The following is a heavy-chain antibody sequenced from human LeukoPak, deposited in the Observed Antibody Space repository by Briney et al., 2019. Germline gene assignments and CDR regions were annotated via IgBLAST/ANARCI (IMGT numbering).Heavy chain of an antibody. Sequence: PSETLSLTCTVSGGSISSYYWSWIRQPPGKGLEWLGYIYYSGSIKYNPSLKSRVTMSVDTSKNQFSLKLSSVTAAATAVYYCARGSWIQSSPAIYYFDYWGQGTLVTVSS. CDR3: ARGSWIQSSPAIYYFDY. D-gene: IGHD5-18*01. J-gene: IGHJ4*02. V-gene: IGHV4-59*01. CDR2: IYYSGSI. CDR1: GGSISSYY.